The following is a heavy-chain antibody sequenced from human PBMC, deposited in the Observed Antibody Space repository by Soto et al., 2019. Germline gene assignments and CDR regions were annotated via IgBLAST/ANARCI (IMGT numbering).Heavy chain of an antibody. CDR2: ISDSGSS. D-gene: IGHD3-9*01. CDR3: ARTTFYDVFTAYYSLFDY. CDR1: GGSISSGRFY. J-gene: IGHJ4*02. V-gene: IGHV4-31*03. Sequence: SETLSLTCTVSGGSISSGRFYWSWIRQHPGKGLEWIGHISDSGSSYYNPSLESRVAISVDTSKNQFSLKLSAVTAADTAVYFCARTTFYDVFTAYYSLFDYWGQGTMVTVS.